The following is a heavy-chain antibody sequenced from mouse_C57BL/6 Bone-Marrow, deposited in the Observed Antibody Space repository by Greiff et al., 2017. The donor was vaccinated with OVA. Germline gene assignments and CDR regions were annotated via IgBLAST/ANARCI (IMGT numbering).Heavy chain of an antibody. Sequence: LEESGAELARPGASVKLSCKASGYTFTSYGISWVKQRTGQGLEWIGEIYPRSGNTYYNEKFKGKATLTADKSSSTAYMELRSLTSEDSAVYFCARGRDSPFAYWGQGTLVTVSA. CDR3: ARGRDSPFAY. J-gene: IGHJ3*01. V-gene: IGHV1-81*01. CDR1: GYTFTSYG. D-gene: IGHD2-12*01. CDR2: IYPRSGNT.